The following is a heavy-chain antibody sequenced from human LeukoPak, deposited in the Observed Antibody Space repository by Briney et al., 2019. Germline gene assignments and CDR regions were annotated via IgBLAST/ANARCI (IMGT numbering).Heavy chain of an antibody. D-gene: IGHD3-22*01. CDR1: GGSISSYY. J-gene: IGHJ4*02. V-gene: IGHV4-59*06. CDR3: ARAGLYYYDSSGYSHLPYYFDY. CDR2: IYYSGST. Sequence: PSETLSLTCTVSGGSISSYYWSWIRQPAGKGLEWIGYIYYSGSTYYNPSLKSRVTISVDTSKNQFSLELSSVTAADTAVYYCARAGLYYYDSSGYSHLPYYFDYWGQGTLVTVSS.